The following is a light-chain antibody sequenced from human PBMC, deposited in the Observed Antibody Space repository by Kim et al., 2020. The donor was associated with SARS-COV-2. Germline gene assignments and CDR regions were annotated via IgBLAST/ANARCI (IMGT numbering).Light chain of an antibody. CDR3: NSRDSSGNHNV. CDR2: GKN. CDR1: SLRSYY. Sequence: SSELTQDPAVSVASGQTVRITCQGDSLRSYYASWYQQKPGQAPVLVIYGKNNRPSGIPDRFSGSSSGNTASLTITGAQAEDEADYYCNSRDSSGNHNVFGTGTKVTVL. J-gene: IGLJ1*01. V-gene: IGLV3-19*01.